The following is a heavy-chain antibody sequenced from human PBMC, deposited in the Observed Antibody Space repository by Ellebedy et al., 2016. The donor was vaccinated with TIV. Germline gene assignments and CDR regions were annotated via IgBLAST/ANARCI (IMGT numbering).Heavy chain of an antibody. Sequence: MPSETLSLTCDVSGGSININTWWSWVRQPPGKGLEWIGQTSHSGSTVYSPSLRSRVIISVDKSRNQFSLTLGSVTAADTAVYYCASGYDYVWGSYRYGDYYFMDVWGKGTTVTISS. D-gene: IGHD3-16*02. CDR1: GGSININTW. CDR3: ASGYDYVWGSYRYGDYYFMDV. V-gene: IGHV4-4*02. CDR2: TSHSGST. J-gene: IGHJ6*03.